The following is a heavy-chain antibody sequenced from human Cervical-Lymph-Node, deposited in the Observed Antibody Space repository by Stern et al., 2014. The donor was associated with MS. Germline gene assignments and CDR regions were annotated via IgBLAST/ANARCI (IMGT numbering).Heavy chain of an antibody. CDR1: GFTFSDYY. CDR2: LSSTKNYA. CDR3: ARDREYFGSGSFDS. V-gene: IGHV3-11*05. Sequence: QVQLVQSGGGLVKPGGSLRLSCAASGFTFSDYYISWIRQAPGKGLARDSYLSSTKNYAKYADSVQGRFTPSTANARNSVFLQMNSLRPEDTAVYYCARDREYFGSGSFDSWGQGTLVTVSS. J-gene: IGHJ4*02. D-gene: IGHD3-10*01.